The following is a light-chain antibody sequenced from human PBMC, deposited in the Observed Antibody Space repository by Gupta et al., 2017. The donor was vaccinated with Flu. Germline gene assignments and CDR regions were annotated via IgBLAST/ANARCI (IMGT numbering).Light chain of an antibody. CDR1: SSDVGGYNY. CDR2: DVS. Sequence: QSALTQPRSVSGSPGQSVTISCTGTSSDVGGYNYVSWYQQHPGKAPKLMIYDVSKRPSGVPDRFSGSKSGNTASLTISGLQAEDEADYYCCSYAGSYTRGFWVFGGGTKLTVL. V-gene: IGLV2-11*01. J-gene: IGLJ3*02. CDR3: CSYAGSYTRGFWV.